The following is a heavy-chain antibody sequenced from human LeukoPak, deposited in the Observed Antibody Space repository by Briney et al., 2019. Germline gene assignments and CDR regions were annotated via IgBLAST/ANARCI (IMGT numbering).Heavy chain of an antibody. D-gene: IGHD5-12*01. V-gene: IGHV3-33*01. CDR2: IWYDGSNK. J-gene: IGHJ6*02. CDR3: ARVGSGYSGYAENYYYYGMDV. Sequence: GGSLRLSCAASGFTFSNYGMHWVRQTPGKGLEWVAYIWYDGSNKYYTDSVKGRFTISRDNSENTLYLQMNSLRAEDTAVYYCARVGSGYSGYAENYYYYGMDVWGQGTTVTVSS. CDR1: GFTFSNYG.